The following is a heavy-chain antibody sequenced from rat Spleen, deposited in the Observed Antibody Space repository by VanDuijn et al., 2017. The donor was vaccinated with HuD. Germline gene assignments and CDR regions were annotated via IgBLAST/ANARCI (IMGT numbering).Heavy chain of an antibody. Sequence: QVQVKESGPGLVQPSQTLSLTCTVSGFSLTSNGVSWVRQPPGKGLEWIAAISTGGNTDYNSALKSRLSISRDTSKSQVFLKVNSLQTEDIATYYCARAGTTREGLGYFDYWGQGVMVTVSS. V-gene: IGHV2S12*01. CDR1: GFSLTSNG. CDR2: ISTGGNT. D-gene: IGHD1-4*01. J-gene: IGHJ2*01. CDR3: ARAGTTREGLGYFDY.